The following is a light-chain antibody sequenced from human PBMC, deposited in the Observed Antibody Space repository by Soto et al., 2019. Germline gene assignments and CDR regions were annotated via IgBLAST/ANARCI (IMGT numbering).Light chain of an antibody. V-gene: IGKV3-20*01. CDR2: GAS. J-gene: IGKJ4*02. CDR1: RTINSSY. Sequence: EIVLTQSPGTLSLSPGERATLSCRASRTINSSYLAWYQQKPGQAPRLLIYGASSRATGIPDRFSGSGSGTDFSITVSRLEPEDFAVYYCQQYVSSPLTFGGGTKVELK. CDR3: QQYVSSPLT.